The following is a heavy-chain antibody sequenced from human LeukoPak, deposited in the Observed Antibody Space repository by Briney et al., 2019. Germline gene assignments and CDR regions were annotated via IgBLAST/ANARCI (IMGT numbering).Heavy chain of an antibody. V-gene: IGHV1-46*01. J-gene: IGHJ3*02. CDR2: INPSGGST. D-gene: IGHD3-16*01. CDR1: GYTFTNYY. CDR3: ARSRLWSPRDAFDI. Sequence: GASVKVSCKASGYTFTNYYVHWVRQAPGQGLEWMGMINPSGGSTTYAQKFQGRVTMTRDMSTSTVYMELSSLRFEDTAVYYCARSRLWSPRDAFDIWGQGTMVTVSS.